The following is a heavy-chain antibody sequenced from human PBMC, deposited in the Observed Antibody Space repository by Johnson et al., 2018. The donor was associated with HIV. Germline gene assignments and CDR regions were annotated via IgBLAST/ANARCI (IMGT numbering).Heavy chain of an antibody. Sequence: VQLVESGGGLVQPGRSLRLSCAASGFTFDDYAMHWVRQAPGKGLEWVSGISWNSGTVAYADSVQCRFTISRDNAKKSLYLQMNSLRAEDTAVYYCAKDRSYGRDAFDIWGQGTMVTVSS. CDR1: GFTFDDYA. CDR2: ISWNSGTV. J-gene: IGHJ3*02. V-gene: IGHV3-9*01. CDR3: AKDRSYGRDAFDI. D-gene: IGHD5-18*01.